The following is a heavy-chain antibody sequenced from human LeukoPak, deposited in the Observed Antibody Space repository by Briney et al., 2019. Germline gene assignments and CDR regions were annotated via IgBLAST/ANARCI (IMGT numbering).Heavy chain of an antibody. D-gene: IGHD1-26*01. CDR1: GGSIGSGTYY. CDR3: ARGLVGATTLGAFDI. Sequence: SETLSLTCTVSGGSIGSGTYYWRWIRQPAGKGLEWIGRIYTSGSTNYNPSLKSRVTISVDTSKNQFSLKLSSLTAADTAVYYCARGLVGATTLGAFDIWGQGTMVTVSS. CDR2: IYTSGST. V-gene: IGHV4-61*02. J-gene: IGHJ3*02.